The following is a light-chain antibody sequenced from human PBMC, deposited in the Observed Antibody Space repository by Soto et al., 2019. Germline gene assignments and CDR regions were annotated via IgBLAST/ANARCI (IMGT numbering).Light chain of an antibody. CDR3: QQYGSLIT. CDR1: QSVSSSY. V-gene: IGKV3-20*01. J-gene: IGKJ5*01. CDR2: GAT. Sequence: EIVLTQSPGTLSLSPGERATLSCRASQSVSSSYLAWYQQKPGQAPRLLIHGATSRAAGIPDRFSGCGAGKDFTLTISRLEHEDFAAYYWQQYGSLITFGQGTRLEIK.